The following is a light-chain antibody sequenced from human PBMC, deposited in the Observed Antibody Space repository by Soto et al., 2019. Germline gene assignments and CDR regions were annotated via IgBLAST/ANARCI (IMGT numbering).Light chain of an antibody. V-gene: IGKV3-20*01. J-gene: IGKJ5*01. CDR2: GAS. Sequence: EIVLTHSPGTLSLSPGERATLSCRSSQSVNTNLAWYQQKPGQAPRLLISGASSRATGIPDRFSGSGSGTDFPLTISRLEPEHFELYYCQQYGHAPITFGQGTRMEIK. CDR3: QQYGHAPIT. CDR1: QSVNTN.